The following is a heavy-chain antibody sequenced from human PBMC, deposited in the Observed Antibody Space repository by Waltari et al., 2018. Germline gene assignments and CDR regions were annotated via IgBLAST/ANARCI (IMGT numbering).Heavy chain of an antibody. D-gene: IGHD3-22*01. CDR2: ISWDGGST. V-gene: IGHV3-43*01. Sequence: EVPLVESGGVVVQPGGPLRRSCAACCFTFEDYPLHWDRQAPGKGLEWVALISWDGGSTYYADSVKGRFTISRDNSKNSLYLQMNSLRTEDTALYYCAKDMGPSRYDSSGYFDYWGQGTLVTVSS. CDR1: CFTFEDYP. J-gene: IGHJ4*02. CDR3: AKDMGPSRYDSSGYFDY.